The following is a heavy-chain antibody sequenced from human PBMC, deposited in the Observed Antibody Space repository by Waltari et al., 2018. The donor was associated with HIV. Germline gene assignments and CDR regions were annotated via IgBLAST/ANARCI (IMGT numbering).Heavy chain of an antibody. D-gene: IGHD3-16*01. Sequence: EVQLVESGGGLVQPGGSLRLSCAASGFTFSSYWMSWVRQAPGKGLEWVANIKQDGSEKYYVDSVMGRFTISRDIAKNSLYLQMNSLRAEDTAVYHCARGGGLNLDYWGQGTLVTVSS. CDR1: GFTFSSYW. CDR2: IKQDGSEK. V-gene: IGHV3-7*01. CDR3: ARGGGLNLDY. J-gene: IGHJ4*02.